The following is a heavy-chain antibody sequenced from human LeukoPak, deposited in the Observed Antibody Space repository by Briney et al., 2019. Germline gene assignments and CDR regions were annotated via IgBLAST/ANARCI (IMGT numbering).Heavy chain of an antibody. CDR2: INPNSGGT. V-gene: IGHV1-2*02. Sequence: ASVKASCKASGYTFTGYYMHWVRQAPGQGLEWMGWINPNSGGTNYAQKFQGRVTMTRDTSISTAYMELSRLRSDDTAVYYCARGSTYYDFWSGYYRDYWGQGTLVTVSS. D-gene: IGHD3-3*01. CDR3: ARGSTYYDFWSGYYRDY. CDR1: GYTFTGYY. J-gene: IGHJ4*02.